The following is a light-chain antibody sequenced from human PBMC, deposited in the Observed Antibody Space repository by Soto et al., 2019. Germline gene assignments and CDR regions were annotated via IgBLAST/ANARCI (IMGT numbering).Light chain of an antibody. CDR1: QTVLSSSNNKNY. CDR3: QHYYSTPPT. V-gene: IGKV4-1*01. CDR2: WAS. Sequence: VLTQSPDSLAVSLGERATINCKSSQTVLSSSNNKNYLAWYQQKPGQPPKLLINWASTRESGVPDRFSGSGSGSEFTLTISGLQAEDVAVYYCQHYYSTPPTFGPGTKVDIK. J-gene: IGKJ3*01.